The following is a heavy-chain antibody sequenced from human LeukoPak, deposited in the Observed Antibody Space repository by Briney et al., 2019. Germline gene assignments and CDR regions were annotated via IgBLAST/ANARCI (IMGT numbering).Heavy chain of an antibody. V-gene: IGHV3-30*02. D-gene: IGHD2-2*02. CDR3: AKDYCSSTSCYNNYFHY. CDR1: GFTFSSYG. J-gene: IGHJ4*02. Sequence: SGGSLRLSCAASGFTFSSYGMHWVRQAPGKGLEWVAFIRYDGSNKYYADSVKGRFTISRDNSKNTLYLQMNSLRAEDTAVYYCAKDYCSSTSCYNNYFHYWGQATLVTVSS. CDR2: IRYDGSNK.